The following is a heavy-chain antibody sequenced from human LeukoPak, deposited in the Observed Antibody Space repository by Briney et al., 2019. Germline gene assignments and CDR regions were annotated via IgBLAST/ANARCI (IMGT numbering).Heavy chain of an antibody. Sequence: GEINHSGSTNYNPSLKSRVTISVDTSKNQFSLKLSSVTAADTAVYYCAKYIRDSGTYTFDYWGQGTLVTVSS. CDR2: INHSGST. CDR3: AKYIRDSGTYTFDY. D-gene: IGHD1-1*01. J-gene: IGHJ4*02. V-gene: IGHV4-34*01.